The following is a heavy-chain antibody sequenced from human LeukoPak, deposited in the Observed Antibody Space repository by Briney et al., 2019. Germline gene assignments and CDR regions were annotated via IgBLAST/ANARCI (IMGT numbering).Heavy chain of an antibody. CDR3: ARTRTYSYDSSGHYHPTHFDY. CDR1: GFIVSSNY. Sequence: PGGSLRLSCAASGFIVSSNYMSWVRQAPGKGLEWVSVIYSGGTTYYADSVKGRFTISRDNRKNTLYLQMNSLRAEDTAVYYCARTRTYSYDSSGHYHPTHFDYWGQGTLVTVSS. V-gene: IGHV3-66*01. D-gene: IGHD3-22*01. CDR2: IYSGGTT. J-gene: IGHJ4*02.